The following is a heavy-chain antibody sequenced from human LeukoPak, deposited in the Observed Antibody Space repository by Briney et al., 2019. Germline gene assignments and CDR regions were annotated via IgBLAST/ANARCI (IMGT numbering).Heavy chain of an antibody. CDR3: TTDFVVVVAATDHAFDI. J-gene: IGHJ3*02. Sequence: KPGESLRLSCTASGFTFSNAWMSWVRQAPGKGLEWVGRIKSKTDGGTTDYAAPVKGRFTISRDDSKNTLYLQMNSLKTEDTAVYYCTTDFVVVVAATDHAFDIWGQGTMVTVSS. D-gene: IGHD2-15*01. V-gene: IGHV3-15*01. CDR1: GFTFSNAW. CDR2: IKSKTDGGTT.